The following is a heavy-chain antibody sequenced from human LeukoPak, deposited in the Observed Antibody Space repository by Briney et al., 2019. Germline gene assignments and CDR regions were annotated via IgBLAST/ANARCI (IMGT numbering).Heavy chain of an antibody. CDR2: IYYSGST. J-gene: IGHJ6*03. CDR1: GGSISSSSYY. CDR3: ARQRCSGGGCYQHLYYYYYMDV. Sequence: SETLSLTCTVSGGSISSSSYYWGWIRQPPGKGLEWIVSIYYSGSTYYNPSLKSRVTISVDTSKNQFSLKLSSVTAADTAVYYCARQRCSGGGCYQHLYYYYYMDVWGKGTTVTVSS. D-gene: IGHD2-15*01. V-gene: IGHV4-39*01.